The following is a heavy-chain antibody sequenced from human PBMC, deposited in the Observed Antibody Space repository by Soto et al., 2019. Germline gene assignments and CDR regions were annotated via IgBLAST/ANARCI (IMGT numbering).Heavy chain of an antibody. CDR2: IIPIFGTA. V-gene: IGHV1-69*01. D-gene: IGHD6-25*01. Sequence: QVQLVQSGAEVKKPGSSVKVSCKASGGTFSSYAISWVRQAPGQGLEWMGGIIPIFGTANYAQKFQGRVTITAGESTRTGYMELSSLRSEDTAVYYCAGEEGRDSSARWMRYYGMDVWGQGTTVTVSS. CDR1: GGTFSSYA. J-gene: IGHJ6*02. CDR3: AGEEGRDSSARWMRYYGMDV.